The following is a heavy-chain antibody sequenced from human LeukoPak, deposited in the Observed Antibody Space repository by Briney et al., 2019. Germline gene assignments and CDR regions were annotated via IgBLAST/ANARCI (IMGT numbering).Heavy chain of an antibody. Sequence: EAGGSLRLSCATSGFTFSNAWMSWARQAPGKGLEWVGRIKNKADGGTTDYTVPVKGRFTISRDDAKNTLYLQVNSLRAEDTAVYHCTKVIRNYDMAFDYWGQGTLVTVSS. J-gene: IGHJ4*02. CDR1: GFTFSNAW. D-gene: IGHD3-9*01. CDR3: TKVIRNYDMAFDY. CDR2: IKNKADGGTT. V-gene: IGHV3-15*01.